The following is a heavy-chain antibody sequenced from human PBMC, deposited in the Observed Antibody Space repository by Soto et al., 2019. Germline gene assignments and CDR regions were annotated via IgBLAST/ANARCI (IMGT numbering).Heavy chain of an antibody. Sequence: EVQLVESGGGLVQPGESLKLSCEVSGFTFTDSIIHWVRQATGKGLEWVGRIRGKAHNYRTASAASVKGRFAISRDGSKHTAYRQMNNLNIENTAMYFCTRTVAGSWRFDPWGQGTLVTVSS. V-gene: IGHV3-73*01. CDR3: TRTVAGSWRFDP. J-gene: IGHJ5*02. CDR2: IRGKAHNYRT. CDR1: GFTFTDSI. D-gene: IGHD6-13*01.